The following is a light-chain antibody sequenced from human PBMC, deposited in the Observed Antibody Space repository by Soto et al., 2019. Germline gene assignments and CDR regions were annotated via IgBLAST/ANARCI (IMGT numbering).Light chain of an antibody. V-gene: IGKV3-11*01. CDR1: QSVSSY. CDR2: DAS. Sequence: EIVLTQSPATLSLSPGERATLSCRASQSVSSYLAWYQQKPGQAPRLLIYDASNRATGIPARFSGSGSGTDFTLTISSLEPEDVAGYYCQQRSNWLTFGGGTKVEIK. J-gene: IGKJ4*01. CDR3: QQRSNWLT.